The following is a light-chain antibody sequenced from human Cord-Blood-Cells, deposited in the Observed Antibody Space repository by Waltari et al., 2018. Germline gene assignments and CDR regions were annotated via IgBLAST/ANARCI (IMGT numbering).Light chain of an antibody. CDR2: DVS. CDR3: CSYAGSYTWV. V-gene: IGLV2-11*01. J-gene: IGLJ3*02. CDR1: SSDVSGYNY. Sequence: QSALTQPRSVSGYPGQSVTISCTGTSSDVSGYNYVSWYQQHPGKAPKLMIYDVSKRPSGVPDRFSGSKSGNTASLTISGLQAEDEADYYCCSYAGSYTWVFGGGTKLTVL.